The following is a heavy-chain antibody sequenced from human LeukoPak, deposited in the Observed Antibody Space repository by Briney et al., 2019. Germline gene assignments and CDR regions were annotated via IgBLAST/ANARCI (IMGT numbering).Heavy chain of an antibody. D-gene: IGHD1-26*01. CDR2: IHQYGGEK. V-gene: IGHV3-7*01. CDR3: ARGSGSLDY. J-gene: IGHJ4*02. Sequence: GGSLRLSCAPSGLSFSSYTIHWVRQAPGKGLEWVANIHQYGGEKYYVDSVRGRFSISRDNAKNSLYLEMNSLRAEDTAVYYCARGSGSLDYWGQGTLVTVSS. CDR1: GLSFSSYT.